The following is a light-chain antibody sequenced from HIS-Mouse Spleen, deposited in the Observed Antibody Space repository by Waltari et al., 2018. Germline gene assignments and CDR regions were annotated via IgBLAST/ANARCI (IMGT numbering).Light chain of an antibody. CDR3: QVWDSSSDHYV. V-gene: IGLV3-10*01. J-gene: IGLJ1*01. CDR2: EDS. Sequence: SYELTQPPSVSVSPGQTARITCSGDASPTKYAYWYQQKSGQAPVLVIYEDSKRPSGIPERFSGSSSGTMATLTISRVEAGDEADYYCQVWDSSSDHYVFGTGTKVTVL. CDR1: ASPTKY.